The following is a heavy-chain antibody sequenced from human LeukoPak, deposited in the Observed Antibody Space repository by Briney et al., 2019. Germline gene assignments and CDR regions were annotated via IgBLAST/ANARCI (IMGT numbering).Heavy chain of an antibody. Sequence: GGSLRLSCTASKFTFSNCAMSWVRQAPGKGLEWVSVISGSGGSTYYADSVKGRFTISRDNPKDTLFLQMNSLRTEDTAVYYCAKRSNFCTGYLDYWGQGTLVTVSS. CDR1: KFTFSNCA. CDR3: AKRSNFCTGYLDY. J-gene: IGHJ4*02. D-gene: IGHD3/OR15-3a*01. V-gene: IGHV3-23*01. CDR2: ISGSGGST.